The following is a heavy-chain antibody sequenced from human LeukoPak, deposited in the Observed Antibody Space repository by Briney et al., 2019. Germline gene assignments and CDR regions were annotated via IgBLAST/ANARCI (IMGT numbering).Heavy chain of an antibody. V-gene: IGHV4-59*12. D-gene: IGHD3-10*01. Sequence: PSETLSLTCSVSGGSINSYYWTWIRQPPGKGLEWIGNIHDSGSTRYSPSLESRITISVDTSKNQFSLKLMSVTAADTAVYYCARDSGTTGEVKFDPWGQGTLVTVSS. J-gene: IGHJ5*02. CDR1: GGSINSYY. CDR2: IHDSGST. CDR3: ARDSGTTGEVKFDP.